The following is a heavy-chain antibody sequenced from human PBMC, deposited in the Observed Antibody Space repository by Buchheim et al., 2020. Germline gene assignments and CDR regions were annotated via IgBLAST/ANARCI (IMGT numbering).Heavy chain of an antibody. CDR1: GYTFTGYY. CDR2: INPNSGGT. J-gene: IGHJ4*02. V-gene: IGHV1-2*02. CDR3: ARENNLFGRDGYNWLDY. D-gene: IGHD5-24*01. Sequence: QVQLVQSGAEVKKPGASVKVSCKASGYTFTGYYMHWVRQAPGQGLEWMGWINPNSGGTNYAQKFQGRVTMTRDTSTSTVYMELSSLRSEDTAVYYCARENNLFGRDGYNWLDYWGQGTL.